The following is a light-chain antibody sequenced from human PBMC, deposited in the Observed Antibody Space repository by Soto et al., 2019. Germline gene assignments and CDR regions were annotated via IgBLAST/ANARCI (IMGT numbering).Light chain of an antibody. V-gene: IGKV3-11*01. Sequence: EIVLTQSPATLSLSPGERATLSCRASQSVSSYLAWYQQKPGQAPRLLIYDASNRATGIPARFSGSGSGTDFTLTISSLEPEDFAVYYCQQRRNWPRGGLTFGGGTKVEIK. J-gene: IGKJ4*01. CDR2: DAS. CDR3: QQRRNWPRGGLT. CDR1: QSVSSY.